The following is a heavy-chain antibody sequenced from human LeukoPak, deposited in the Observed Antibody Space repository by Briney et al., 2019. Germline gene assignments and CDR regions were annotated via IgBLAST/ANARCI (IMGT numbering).Heavy chain of an antibody. CDR3: TRDPRNKGFDP. V-gene: IGHV3-74*01. Sequence: GGSLRLSCAASGFTLSYYWMHWVRQAPGKGLVWVSCINGDGSSTNYADSVKGRFTISRDDAKNTLYLEMNSLRAEDTAVYYCTRDPRNKGFDPWGQGTLVTVSS. J-gene: IGHJ5*02. CDR2: INGDGSST. CDR1: GFTLSYYW. D-gene: IGHD1/OR15-1a*01.